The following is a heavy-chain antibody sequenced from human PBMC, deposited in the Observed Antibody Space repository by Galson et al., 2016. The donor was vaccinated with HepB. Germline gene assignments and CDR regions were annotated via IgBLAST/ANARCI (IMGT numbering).Heavy chain of an antibody. J-gene: IGHJ6*02. V-gene: IGHV3-21*01. CDR3: SRDLRNVERPDLTYYYGMDV. Sequence: SLRLSCAASGFTFSTYNMNWVRQTPGKGLEWVSSISGSGSYLYYAHSVKGRFTIPRDNANNSLYLHLSSLRAEDSAVYYCSRDLRNVERPDLTYYYGMDVWGQGTTVTASS. D-gene: IGHD1-1*01. CDR2: ISGSGSYL. CDR1: GFTFSTYN.